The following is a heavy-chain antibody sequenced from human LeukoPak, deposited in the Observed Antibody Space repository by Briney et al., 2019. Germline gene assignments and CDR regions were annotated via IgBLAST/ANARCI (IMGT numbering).Heavy chain of an antibody. CDR3: AKGSDYVCDY. CDR2: IRYDGSNK. CDR1: GFTFSSYG. Sequence: PGGSLRLSCAASGFTFSSYGMHWVRQAPGKGLEWVAFIRYDGSNKFYADSVKGRFTFSRDNSKNTLYLQMNSLRAEDTAVYYCAKGSDYVCDYWGRGTLVTVSS. D-gene: IGHD3-16*01. J-gene: IGHJ4*02. V-gene: IGHV3-30*02.